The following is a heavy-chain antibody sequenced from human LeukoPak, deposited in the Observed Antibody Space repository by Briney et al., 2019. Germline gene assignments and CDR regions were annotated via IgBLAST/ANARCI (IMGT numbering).Heavy chain of an antibody. CDR2: ISGSGGST. V-gene: IGHV3-23*01. J-gene: IGHJ4*02. Sequence: GGSLRLSCAASGFTFSSYAMSWVRQAPGKGLEWVSAISGSGGSTYYADSVKGRFTISRDNSKNTLYLQMSSLRVEDTAIYYCAKYHNWNDVRGFDYWGQGTLVTVSS. D-gene: IGHD1-20*01. CDR3: AKYHNWNDVRGFDY. CDR1: GFTFSSYA.